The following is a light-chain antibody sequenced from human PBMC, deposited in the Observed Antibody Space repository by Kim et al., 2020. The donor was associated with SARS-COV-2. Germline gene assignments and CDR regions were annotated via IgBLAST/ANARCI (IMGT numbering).Light chain of an antibody. CDR2: GAS. Sequence: SPRERATLSCRASQSVGSKLAWYQQKPGQAPRLLMYGASTRATGTPARFSGSGSGTEFTLTISSLQSEDSAVYFCQQYSNWPPWTFGQGTKVGIK. CDR3: QQYSNWPPWT. CDR1: QSVGSK. V-gene: IGKV3-15*01. J-gene: IGKJ1*01.